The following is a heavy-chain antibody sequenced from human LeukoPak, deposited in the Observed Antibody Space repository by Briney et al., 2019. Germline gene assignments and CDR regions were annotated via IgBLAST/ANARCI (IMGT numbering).Heavy chain of an antibody. CDR3: ARKALPGNWFDP. J-gene: IGHJ5*02. V-gene: IGHV4-4*07. CDR1: GDSTSSYY. Sequence: SETLPLTCTVSGDSTSSYYWSWIRQPAGKGLEWIGRIYASGSTNYNPSLKSRVTMSLDTSKNQFSLNLSSVTAADTAVYYCARKALPGNWFDPWGQGTLVTVSS. CDR2: IYASGST.